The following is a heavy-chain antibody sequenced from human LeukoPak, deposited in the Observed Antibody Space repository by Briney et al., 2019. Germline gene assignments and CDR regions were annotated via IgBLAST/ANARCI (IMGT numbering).Heavy chain of an antibody. CDR1: GFTFSSYW. CDR2: IKQDGSEK. CDR3: ARGILTGYSHYYYHYGMDV. J-gene: IGHJ6*02. D-gene: IGHD3-9*01. V-gene: IGHV3-7*01. Sequence: QSGGSLRLSCAASGFTFSSYWMSWVRQAPGKGLEWVANIKQDGSEKYYVDSVKGRFTISRDNAKNSLYLQMNSLRAEDTAVYYCARGILTGYSHYYYHYGMDVWGQGTTVTVSS.